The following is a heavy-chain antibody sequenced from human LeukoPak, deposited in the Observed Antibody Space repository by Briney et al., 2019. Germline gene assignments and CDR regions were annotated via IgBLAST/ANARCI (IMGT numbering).Heavy chain of an antibody. CDR3: ARDGARGSGSDEKFDY. V-gene: IGHV1-46*01. J-gene: IGHJ4*02. Sequence: ASVKVSCKASGYTFSSYYMHCVRQAPGQGLEWVGIINPRGDGTSYAQRFQGRVTMTRDSSTSTVYMELSGLRSEDTAVYYCARDGARGSGSDEKFDYWGQGTLVTVSS. CDR1: GYTFSSYY. CDR2: INPRGDGT. D-gene: IGHD3-10*01.